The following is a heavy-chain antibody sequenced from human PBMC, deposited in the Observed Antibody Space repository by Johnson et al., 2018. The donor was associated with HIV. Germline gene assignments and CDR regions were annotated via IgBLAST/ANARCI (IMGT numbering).Heavy chain of an antibody. Sequence: QVQLVESGGGVVQPVRSLRLSCAASGFTFGTFAMHWVRQAPGKGLEWVAVISYDGSNKYYADSVKGRFTISRDNSKNTLYLQMNSLRAEDTALYYCAGLGGSHDAFDIWGQGTMVTVSS. CDR1: GFTFGTFA. D-gene: IGHD1-26*01. CDR3: AGLGGSHDAFDI. V-gene: IGHV3-30-3*01. J-gene: IGHJ3*02. CDR2: ISYDGSNK.